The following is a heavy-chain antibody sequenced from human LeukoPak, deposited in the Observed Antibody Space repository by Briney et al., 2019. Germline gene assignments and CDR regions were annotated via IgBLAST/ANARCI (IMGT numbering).Heavy chain of an antibody. J-gene: IGHJ5*02. D-gene: IGHD3-10*01. CDR2: INPNSGGT. CDR1: GYTFTGYY. Sequence: ASVTVSCKASGYTFTGYYMHWVRQAPGQGLEWMGWINPNSGGTNYAQKFQGRVTMTRDTSISTAYMELSRLRSDDTAVYYCARAYPYYGSGSESPWGQGTLVTVSS. CDR3: ARAYPYYGSGSESP. V-gene: IGHV1-2*02.